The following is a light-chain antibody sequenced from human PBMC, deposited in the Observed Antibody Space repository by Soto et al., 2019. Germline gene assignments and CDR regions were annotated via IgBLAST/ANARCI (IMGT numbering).Light chain of an antibody. Sequence: QSVLAQPPSVSGAPGQRVTISCTGSSSNIGADFAVHWYQQLPGTAPKLLIYGNTNRPSGVPDRFSGSRSGTSASLAITGLQAEDEDDYYCQSYDSSLSAPYVFGAGTKVTVL. CDR2: GNT. V-gene: IGLV1-40*01. CDR3: QSYDSSLSAPYV. J-gene: IGLJ1*01. CDR1: SSNIGADFA.